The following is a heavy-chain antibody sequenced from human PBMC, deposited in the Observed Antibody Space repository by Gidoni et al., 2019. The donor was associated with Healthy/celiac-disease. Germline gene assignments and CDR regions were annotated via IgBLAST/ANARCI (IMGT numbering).Heavy chain of an antibody. CDR3: ASKDYDILTGPFDY. D-gene: IGHD3-9*01. CDR1: GFTFSSYS. Sequence: EVQLVESGGGLVKPGGSLRLSCAASGFTFSSYSMNWVRQAPGKGLEWVSSISSGSSYIYYADSVKGRFTISRDNAKNSLYLQMNSLRAEDTAVYYCASKDYDILTGPFDYWGQGTLVTVSS. CDR2: ISSGSSYI. J-gene: IGHJ4*02. V-gene: IGHV3-21*01.